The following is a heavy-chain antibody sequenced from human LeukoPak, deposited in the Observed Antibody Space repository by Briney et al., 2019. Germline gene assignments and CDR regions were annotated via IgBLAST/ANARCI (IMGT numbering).Heavy chain of an antibody. Sequence: GGSLRLSCAASGFTFSSYSMNWVRQAPGKGLEWVSSISSSSSYIYYADSVKGRFTISRDNAKNSLYLQMNSLRAEDTAVYYCARDYPEQWLVPDYWGQGTLVTVSS. CDR2: ISSSSSYI. D-gene: IGHD6-19*01. J-gene: IGHJ4*02. CDR3: ARDYPEQWLVPDY. V-gene: IGHV3-21*01. CDR1: GFTFSSYS.